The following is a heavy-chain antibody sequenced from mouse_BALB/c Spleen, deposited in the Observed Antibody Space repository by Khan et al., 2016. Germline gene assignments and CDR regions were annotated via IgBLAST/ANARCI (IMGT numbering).Heavy chain of an antibody. Sequence: EVQLQESGPGLVKPSQSLSLTCSVTGYSITSGYYWNWIRQFPGNKLEWMGYISYDGSNNYNPSLKNRISITRDTSKNQFFLKLNSVTTEDTATYYCARVDGNYWYCDVWGAGTTVTVSS. J-gene: IGHJ1*01. V-gene: IGHV3-6*02. CDR3: ARVDGNYWYCDV. CDR2: ISYDGSN. CDR1: GYSITSGYY. D-gene: IGHD2-1*01.